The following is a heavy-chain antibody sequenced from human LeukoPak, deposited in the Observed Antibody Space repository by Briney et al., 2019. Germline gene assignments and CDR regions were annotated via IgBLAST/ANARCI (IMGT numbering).Heavy chain of an antibody. J-gene: IGHJ4*02. CDR2: IIAIFGTA. D-gene: IGHD2-2*01. Sequence: SVKVSCKASGGTFSSYAISWVRQAPEQGLEWMGGIIAIFGTANYTQTFQGRVTITADKSTSTAYMELSSLRSEDTAVYYCARDPRYCSSTSCRREYYFDYWGQGTLVTVSS. CDR1: GGTFSSYA. CDR3: ARDPRYCSSTSCRREYYFDY. V-gene: IGHV1-69*06.